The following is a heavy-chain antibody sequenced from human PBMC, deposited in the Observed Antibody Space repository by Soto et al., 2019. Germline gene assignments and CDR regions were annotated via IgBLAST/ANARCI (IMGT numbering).Heavy chain of an antibody. D-gene: IGHD1-1*01. J-gene: IGHJ4*02. V-gene: IGHV3-7*01. CDR1: GFTFSSYW. CDR3: ARDPHNWNYYFDY. Sequence: GGSLRLSCAASGFTFSSYWMSWVRQAPGKGLEWVANIKQDGSEKYYVDSVKGRFTISRDNAKNSLYLQMNSLRAEDTAVYYCARDPHNWNYYFDYWGQGTLVTVSS. CDR2: IKQDGSEK.